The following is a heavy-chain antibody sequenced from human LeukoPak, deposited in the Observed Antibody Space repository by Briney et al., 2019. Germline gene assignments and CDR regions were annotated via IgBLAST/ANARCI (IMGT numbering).Heavy chain of an antibody. D-gene: IGHD3/OR15-3a*01. J-gene: IGHJ4*01. CDR2: IYVSGNT. Sequence: EASETQSLICTVSGGSISSYCWSWIRQPPGKGLEWIGYIYVSGNTNYNPALKSRVTISLDTSKNQFSLKLTSVTAADTAVYYCARVGLPGSFHYWGQGTLVTVSS. V-gene: IGHV4-59*01. CDR3: ARVGLPGSFHY. CDR1: GGSISSYC.